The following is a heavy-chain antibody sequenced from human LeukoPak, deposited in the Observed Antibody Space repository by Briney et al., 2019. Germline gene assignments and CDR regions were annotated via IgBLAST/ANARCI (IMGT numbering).Heavy chain of an antibody. J-gene: IGHJ4*02. Sequence: GRSLRLSCAASGFTFDDYAVHWVRQAPGKGLEWVSGISWNSDSIGYADSVKGRFTISRDNAKNSLYLQMNSLRAEDTALYYCAKETQWALDSWGQGTLVTVSS. V-gene: IGHV3-9*01. CDR3: AKETQWALDS. CDR2: ISWNSDSI. CDR1: GFTFDDYA. D-gene: IGHD1-26*01.